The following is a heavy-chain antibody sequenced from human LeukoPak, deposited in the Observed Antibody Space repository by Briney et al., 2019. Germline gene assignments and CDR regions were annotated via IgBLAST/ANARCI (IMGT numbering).Heavy chain of an antibody. V-gene: IGHV4-34*01. D-gene: IGHD2-2*01. J-gene: IGHJ3*02. CDR1: GGSISSYY. CDR3: ARALPTARAFDI. CDR2: INHSGST. Sequence: PSETLSLTCTVSGGSISSYYWSWIRQPPGKGLEWIGEINHSGSTNYNPSLKSRVTISVDTSKNQFSLKLSSVTAADTAVYYCARALPTARAFDIWGQGTMVTVSS.